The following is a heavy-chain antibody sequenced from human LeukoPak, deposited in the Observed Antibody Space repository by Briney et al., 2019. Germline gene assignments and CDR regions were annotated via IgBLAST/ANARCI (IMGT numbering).Heavy chain of an antibody. CDR2: IKGDGSDT. J-gene: IGHJ4*02. CDR1: GFTFSTYW. Sequence: GGSLRLSCAASGFTFSTYWMHWVRQTPGKGLVWVSRIKGDGSDTLYADSVKGRFTISRDNSKNTLYLQTSSLGVDDTAVYYCARASTTVPNLLDYWGQGALVSVSS. CDR3: ARASTTVPNLLDY. V-gene: IGHV3-74*01. D-gene: IGHD4-17*01.